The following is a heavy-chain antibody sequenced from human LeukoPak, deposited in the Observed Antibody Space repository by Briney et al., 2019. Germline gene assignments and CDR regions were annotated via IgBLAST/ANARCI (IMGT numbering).Heavy chain of an antibody. CDR3: AKKTGNSPPDWYFDL. CDR1: GFTFSSYG. J-gene: IGHJ2*01. V-gene: IGHV3-30*18. CDR2: ISYDGSNK. D-gene: IGHD4-23*01. Sequence: GRSLRLSCAASGFTFSSYGMHWVRQAPGKGLEWVAVISYDGSNKYYADSVKGRFTISRDNSKNTLYLQMNSLRAEDTAVYNCAKKTGNSPPDWYFDLWGRGTLVTVSS.